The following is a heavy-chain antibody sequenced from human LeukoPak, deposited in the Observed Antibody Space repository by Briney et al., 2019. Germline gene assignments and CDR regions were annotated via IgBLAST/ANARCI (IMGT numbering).Heavy chain of an antibody. J-gene: IGHJ4*02. CDR1: GFTFSSFG. V-gene: IGHV3-64D*09. CDR2: ITGNGGST. CDR3: AGSKTGWYFY. D-gene: IGHD6-19*01. Sequence: PGGSLRLSCSGSGFTFSSFGLHWVRQAPGKGLEYASAITGNGGSTFYSDSVEGRFTISRDNSKNTLYLQMTSLRSDDTAVYFCAGSKTGWYFYWGQGTLVTVSS.